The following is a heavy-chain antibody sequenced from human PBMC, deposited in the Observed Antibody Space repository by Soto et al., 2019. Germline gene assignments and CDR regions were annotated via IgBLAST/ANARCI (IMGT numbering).Heavy chain of an antibody. CDR1: GYSFTSYW. J-gene: IGHJ6*04. CDR3: ARDGLSGRGPPYGMDA. D-gene: IGHD3-10*01. CDR2: IYPGDSDT. Sequence: GESLKISCKGSGYSFTSYWIGWVRQMPGKGLEWMGIIYPGDSDTRYSPSFQGQVTISADKSISTAYLQWSSLRAEDTAVYYCARDGLSGRGPPYGMDAWGKGTTVTVSS. V-gene: IGHV5-51*01.